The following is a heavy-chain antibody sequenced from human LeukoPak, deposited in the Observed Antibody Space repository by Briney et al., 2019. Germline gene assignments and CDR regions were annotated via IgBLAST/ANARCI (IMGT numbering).Heavy chain of an antibody. CDR3: ARQQLATSGSVSFDY. CDR1: GGSISSSSYY. D-gene: IGHD6-13*01. J-gene: IGHJ4*02. CDR2: IYYSGST. Sequence: PSETLSLTCTVSGGSISSSSYYWGWIRQPPGKGLEWIGSIYYSGSTYYNPSLKSRVTISVDTSKNQSSLKLSSVTAADTAVYYCARQQLATSGSVSFDYWGQGTQVTVPS. V-gene: IGHV4-39*01.